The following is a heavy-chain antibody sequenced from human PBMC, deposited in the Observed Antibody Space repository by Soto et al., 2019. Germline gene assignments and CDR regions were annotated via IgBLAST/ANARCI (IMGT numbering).Heavy chain of an antibody. Sequence: GGSLRLSCAASGFTFSTYAMNWVRQAPGKGLEWVSSISGSGANTYYADSVKGRFTISRDNSKSTLYLQMSGLRADDAAVYYCGYKPAAVGPNGVGPYEYRGQGTLVTVSS. V-gene: IGHV3-23*01. CDR3: GYKPAAVGPNGVGPYEY. D-gene: IGHD2-8*01. CDR1: GFTFSTYA. CDR2: ISGSGANT. J-gene: IGHJ4*02.